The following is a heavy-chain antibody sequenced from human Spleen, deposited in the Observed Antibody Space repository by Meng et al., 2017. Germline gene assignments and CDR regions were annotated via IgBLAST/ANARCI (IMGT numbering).Heavy chain of an antibody. Sequence: QVQLQKWGAVLLETSETVSPICVFSGGSFIEYYWSWIRQPPGKGLEWIVEINHSGGTNYNPSLESRATISVDTSQNNLSLKLSSVTAADSAVYYCARGPTTMAHDFDYWGQGTLVTVSS. CDR3: ARGPTTMAHDFDY. V-gene: IGHV4-34*01. J-gene: IGHJ4*02. D-gene: IGHD4-11*01. CDR2: INHSGGT. CDR1: GGSFIEYY.